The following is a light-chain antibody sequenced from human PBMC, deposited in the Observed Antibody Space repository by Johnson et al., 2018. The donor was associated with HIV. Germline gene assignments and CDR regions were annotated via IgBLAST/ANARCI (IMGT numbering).Light chain of an antibody. CDR1: ISNIESYF. CDR2: EDN. CDR3: GIWDASLSPLYV. V-gene: IGLV1-51*02. J-gene: IGLJ1*01. Sequence: QPVLTQPPSVSAAPGQRVNISCSGNISNIESYFVSWYQQLPGAAPTLLIYEDNKRPSGIPDRFSGSKYGATATLGITGLQTGDEADYYCGIWDASLSPLYVFGSGTTITVL.